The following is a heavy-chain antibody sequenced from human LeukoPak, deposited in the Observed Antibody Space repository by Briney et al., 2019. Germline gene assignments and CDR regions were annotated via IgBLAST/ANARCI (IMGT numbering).Heavy chain of an antibody. CDR3: ARDHRPEIQYYYMDV. CDR2: LLYDGNTK. CDR1: GFSLSNYG. D-gene: IGHD1-1*01. Sequence: GGSLRLSCAASGFSLSNYGMHWVRQAPGKGLGWVAALLYDGNTKHYADYVRGRFTIPRDIDKNTFYEQMNSLTAEDTAVYYCARDHRPEIQYYYMDVWGKGTTVAVPS. V-gene: IGHV3-33*01. J-gene: IGHJ6*03.